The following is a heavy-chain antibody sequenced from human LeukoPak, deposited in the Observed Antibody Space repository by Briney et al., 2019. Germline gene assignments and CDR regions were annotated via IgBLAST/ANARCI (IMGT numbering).Heavy chain of an antibody. V-gene: IGHV3-7*01. Sequence: GGSLRLSCAASGFTFSSYWMSWVRQAPGKGLEWVANIRQDGSEKYYVGSVKGRFTMSRDNAENSLYLQMNSLRAEDTAVYYCARERYSSGWYLHYYYGMDVWGQGTTVTVSS. CDR2: IRQDGSEK. J-gene: IGHJ6*02. D-gene: IGHD6-19*01. CDR3: ARERYSSGWYLHYYYGMDV. CDR1: GFTFSSYW.